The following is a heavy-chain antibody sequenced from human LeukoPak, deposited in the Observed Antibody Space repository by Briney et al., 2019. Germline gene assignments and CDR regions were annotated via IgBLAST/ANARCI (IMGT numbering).Heavy chain of an antibody. V-gene: IGHV3-7*01. J-gene: IGHJ4*02. D-gene: IGHD3-10*01. CDR2: IKQDGSDK. Sequence: PGGSLRLSCAASGFTFSSYSMNWVRQAPGKGLEWVANIKQDGSDKYYVDSVKGRFTISRDIAKNSPYLQMNSLRAEDTAVYYCARYAYYYASGSYPSTERVFDYWGQGTLVTVSS. CDR1: GFTFSSYS. CDR3: ARYAYYYASGSYPSTERVFDY.